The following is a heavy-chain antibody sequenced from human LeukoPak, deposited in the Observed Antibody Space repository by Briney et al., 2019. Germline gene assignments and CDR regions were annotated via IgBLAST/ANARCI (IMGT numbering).Heavy chain of an antibody. CDR2: IYHSGST. J-gene: IGHJ6*03. CDR3: ARGGQGYSSQRGYYYYMDV. Sequence: PSGTLSLTCAVSGGSISSSHWWGWVRQPPGKGLEWIGEIYHSGSTNYNPSLKSRVTISVDTSKNQFSLKLSSVTAADTAVYYCARGGQGYSSQRGYYYYMDVWGKGTTVTISS. V-gene: IGHV4-4*02. CDR1: GGSISSSHW. D-gene: IGHD6-13*01.